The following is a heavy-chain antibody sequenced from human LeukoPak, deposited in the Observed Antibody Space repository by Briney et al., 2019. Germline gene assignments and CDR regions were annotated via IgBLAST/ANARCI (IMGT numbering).Heavy chain of an antibody. CDR1: GGSISSYY. CDR3: AREKWFGELYQPFDY. J-gene: IGHJ4*02. Sequence: RPSETLSLTCTASGGSISSYYWSWIRQPAGKGLEWIGRIYTSGSTNYNPSLKSRVTMSVDTSKNQFSLKLSSVTAADTAVYYCAREKWFGELYQPFDYWGQGTLVTVSS. CDR2: IYTSGST. D-gene: IGHD3-10*01. V-gene: IGHV4-4*07.